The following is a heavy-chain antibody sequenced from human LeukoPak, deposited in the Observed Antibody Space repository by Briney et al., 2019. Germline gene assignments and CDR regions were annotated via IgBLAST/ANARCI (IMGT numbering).Heavy chain of an antibody. D-gene: IGHD5-12*01. CDR2: INPSGGST. CDR1: RYTLTSYY. CDR3: ARPDSGYSSPFDY. Sequence: ASVKVSCKASRYTLTSYYMHWVRQAAGHRLEWLGIINPSGGSTSYAQKFQGRVTMTRDTSTSTVYMELSSLRSEDTAVYYCARPDSGYSSPFDYWGQGTLVTVSS. V-gene: IGHV1-46*01. J-gene: IGHJ4*02.